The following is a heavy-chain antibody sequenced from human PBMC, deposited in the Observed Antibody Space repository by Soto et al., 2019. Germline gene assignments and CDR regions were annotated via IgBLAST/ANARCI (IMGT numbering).Heavy chain of an antibody. CDR3: ARHEQFYYYYYCMDV. Sequence: SGESLKISCKASGFSFTTYWIAWVRQVPGKGLEWVGIISPGDSDTRYSPSFQGQVTISADRSITTAYLQWSSLKASDTASYYCARHEQFYYYYYCMDVWGQGTTVTVSS. D-gene: IGHD6-19*01. CDR1: GFSFTTYW. CDR2: ISPGDSDT. J-gene: IGHJ6*02. V-gene: IGHV5-51*01.